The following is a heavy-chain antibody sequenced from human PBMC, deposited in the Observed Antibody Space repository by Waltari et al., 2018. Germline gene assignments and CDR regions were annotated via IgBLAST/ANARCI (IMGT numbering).Heavy chain of an antibody. CDR3: ATYIGASVGTAAFDV. D-gene: IGHD5-12*01. V-gene: IGHV4-39*01. Sequence: WIGRPPGQGLGWIATISYAGTTYTNPSLRSRLTMSRDTSKNQLSLTLGSTTAADTAVYYCATYIGASVGTAAFDVWGQGTMVTVSS. CDR2: ISYAGTT. J-gene: IGHJ3*01.